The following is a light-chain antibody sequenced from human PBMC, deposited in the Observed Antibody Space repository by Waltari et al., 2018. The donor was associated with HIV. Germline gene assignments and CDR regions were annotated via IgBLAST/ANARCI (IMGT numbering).Light chain of an antibody. V-gene: IGLV2-8*01. CDR3: SSYAGSNNFGV. Sequence: QSALTQPPSASGSPGQSVTISCTGTSSDVGGYNFLSWYQQHPGKAPKLMIYEVSKRPSGVPDRFSGSKSGNTASLTVSGLQAEDEADYYCSSYAGSNNFGVFGGGTKLTVL. J-gene: IGLJ2*01. CDR2: EVS. CDR1: SSDVGGYNF.